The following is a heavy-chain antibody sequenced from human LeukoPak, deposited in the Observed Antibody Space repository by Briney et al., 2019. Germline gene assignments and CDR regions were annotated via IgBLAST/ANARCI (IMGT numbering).Heavy chain of an antibody. V-gene: IGHV4-59*01. D-gene: IGHD5-18*01. CDR3: ARGYSTLWDTFDI. CDR2: IYYSGST. CDR1: GGSISSYY. Sequence: SETLSLTCTVSGGSISSYYWSWIRQPPGKGLEWIGYIYYSGSTNYNPSLKSRVTISVDTSKNQFSLKLSSVTAADTAVYFCARGYSTLWDTFDIWGQGTMVTVSS. J-gene: IGHJ3*02.